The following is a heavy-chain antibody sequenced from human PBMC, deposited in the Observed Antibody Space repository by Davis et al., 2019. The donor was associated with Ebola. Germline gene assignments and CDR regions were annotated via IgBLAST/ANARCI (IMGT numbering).Heavy chain of an antibody. CDR1: GYSSPSYW. CDR3: ARVRNKQLVGSDY. Sequence: GESLKISCEGSGYSSPSYWIAWVRQMPGKGLEWMGIIYSGDSDTRYRPSFEGQVTISVDRSINTAYLQWSSLKASDSAMYYCARVRNKQLVGSDYWGQGTLVTVSS. CDR2: IYSGDSDT. J-gene: IGHJ4*02. V-gene: IGHV5-51*01. D-gene: IGHD6-6*01.